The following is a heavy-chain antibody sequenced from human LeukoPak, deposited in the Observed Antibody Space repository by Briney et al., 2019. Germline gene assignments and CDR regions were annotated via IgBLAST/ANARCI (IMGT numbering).Heavy chain of an antibody. CDR1: GFTLSTYY. D-gene: IGHD1-1*01. Sequence: GGSLRLSCAASGFTLSTYYMNWVRQAPGKGLEWVSIVYSGGSTYYADAVKRRFTISRNTSKNTSSLQMNRPRAEDTPVYFCARVGDHFHWTLDIWGRGNLVTVSS. CDR3: ARVGDHFHWTLDI. J-gene: IGHJ2*01. V-gene: IGHV3-53*01. CDR2: VYSGGST.